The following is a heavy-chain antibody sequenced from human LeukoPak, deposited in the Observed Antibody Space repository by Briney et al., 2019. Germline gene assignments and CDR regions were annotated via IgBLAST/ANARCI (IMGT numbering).Heavy chain of an antibody. CDR3: ARGYYFIDV. Sequence: PSETLSLTCTVSNDSMINYYWSWIRQSPGKGLEWIGYIYYSGSTKNPSLKSRVTILLDMSKNQFSLKLSSVSAADTAVYYCARGYYFIDVSGKGTRVTVSS. CDR2: IYYSGST. J-gene: IGHJ6*03. V-gene: IGHV4-59*08. CDR1: NDSMINYY.